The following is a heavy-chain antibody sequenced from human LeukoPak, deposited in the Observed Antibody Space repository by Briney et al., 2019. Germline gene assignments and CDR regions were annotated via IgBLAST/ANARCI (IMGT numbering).Heavy chain of an antibody. D-gene: IGHD3-3*01. CDR3: ARENFWLPKYYYGMDV. Sequence: SETLSLTCTVSGVSIRSAAYYWSWIRQPPGKGLEGIGYIYYSGSTYYNPSLKSRVTISVDTSKNQFSLKLSSVTAADTAVYYCARENFWLPKYYYGMDVWGQGTTVTVSS. CDR1: GVSIRSAAYY. V-gene: IGHV4-31*03. J-gene: IGHJ6*02. CDR2: IYYSGST.